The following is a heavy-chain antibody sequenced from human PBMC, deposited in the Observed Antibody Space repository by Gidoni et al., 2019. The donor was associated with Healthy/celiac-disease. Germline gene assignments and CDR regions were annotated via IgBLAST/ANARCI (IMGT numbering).Heavy chain of an antibody. Sequence: QVQLVESGGGVVQPGRSLRLSCAASGFTFSSYAMHWVRQAPGKGLEWVAVISYDGSNKYYADSVKGRFTISRDNSKDTLYLQMNSLRAEDTAVYYCATSGFGESYFDYWGQGTLVTVSS. CDR1: GFTFSSYA. V-gene: IGHV3-30*04. D-gene: IGHD3-10*01. CDR3: ATSGFGESYFDY. J-gene: IGHJ4*02. CDR2: ISYDGSNK.